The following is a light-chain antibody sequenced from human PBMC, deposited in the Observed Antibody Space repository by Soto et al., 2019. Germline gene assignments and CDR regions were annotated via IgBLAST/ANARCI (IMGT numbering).Light chain of an antibody. J-gene: IGKJ1*01. CDR1: QSVSSSY. CDR2: GAS. V-gene: IGKV3-20*01. CDR3: PQYGSSAGV. Sequence: EIVLTQSPGTLSLSPGERATLSCRASQSVSSSYLAWYQQKPGQAPRLLIYGASSRATGIPDRFSGSGSGTDFTLTISRLEPEDFAVYYCPQYGSSAGVFGQRTK.